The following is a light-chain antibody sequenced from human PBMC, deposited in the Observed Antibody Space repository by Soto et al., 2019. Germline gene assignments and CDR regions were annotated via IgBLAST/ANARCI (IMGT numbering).Light chain of an antibody. V-gene: IGKV3-15*01. Sequence: EIVMTQSPATLDLSPGERASLSCRASQRGSSNFAWYQQKPGQAHRLHIYGASSRATGTPARFSGSGSGTEFTLTISSLQSEDFAVYYCQQYNNWPYTFGLGTKLEMK. CDR1: QRGSSN. CDR2: GAS. CDR3: QQYNNWPYT. J-gene: IGKJ2*01.